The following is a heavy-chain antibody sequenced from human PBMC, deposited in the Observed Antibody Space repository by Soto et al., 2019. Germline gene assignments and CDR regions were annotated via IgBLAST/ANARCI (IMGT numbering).Heavy chain of an antibody. J-gene: IGHJ4*02. CDR1: GFTFSDHY. V-gene: IGHV3-72*01. Sequence: GGSLRLSCAASGFTFSDHYMDWVRQAPGKGLEWVGRIRKKVNSYTTEYAASVKGRFTISRDDSKNSLYLQMNSLKAEDTAFYYCDRVATAYNYDYWGQGTLVTSPQ. CDR3: DRVATAYNYDY. CDR2: IRKKVNSYTT. D-gene: IGHD2-21*02.